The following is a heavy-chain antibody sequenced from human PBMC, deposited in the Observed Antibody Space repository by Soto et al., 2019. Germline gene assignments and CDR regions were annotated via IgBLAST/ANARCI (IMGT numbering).Heavy chain of an antibody. Sequence: GGALRLPCASSGFTFSSYDVHWVRQATGKGLEWVSAIGTAGDTYYPSSVKGRFTISRENAKNPLYLQMNSLRSEDTAVYYCAREAEHEYFDYWGQGTPVTVS. CDR2: IGTAGDT. CDR1: GFTFSSYD. CDR3: AREAEHEYFDY. D-gene: IGHD6-6*01. V-gene: IGHV3-13*01. J-gene: IGHJ4*02.